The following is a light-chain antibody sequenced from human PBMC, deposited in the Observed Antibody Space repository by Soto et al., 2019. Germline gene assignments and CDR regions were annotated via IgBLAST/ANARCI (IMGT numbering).Light chain of an antibody. CDR1: QSVTSSY. Sequence: EIVLTQSPGTLSLSPGERATLSCRASQSVTSSYLAWYQQKPGQATRLLIYGASSRATGIPDRFSGSGSGTDFTLTISRLEPQDVAMYYCHQYGSAPLTFGGGTKVEIK. CDR3: HQYGSAPLT. CDR2: GAS. J-gene: IGKJ4*01. V-gene: IGKV3-20*01.